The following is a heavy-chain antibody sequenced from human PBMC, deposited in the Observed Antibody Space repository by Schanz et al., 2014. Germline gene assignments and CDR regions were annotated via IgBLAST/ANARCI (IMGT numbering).Heavy chain of an antibody. J-gene: IGHJ4*02. D-gene: IGHD2-2*01. CDR1: GYDFHIYA. Sequence: QILLVQPGPEVKKPGASVTVSCKASGYDFHIYAYSWVRQAPGQGLEWMGWISAYNGNTNYAQKLQGRVTMTTDTSTSTAYMELRSLRSEDTAVYYCARAPTAYCSDTSCLGTPFDYWGQGTLVTVSS. CDR2: ISAYNGNT. V-gene: IGHV1-18*01. CDR3: ARAPTAYCSDTSCLGTPFDY.